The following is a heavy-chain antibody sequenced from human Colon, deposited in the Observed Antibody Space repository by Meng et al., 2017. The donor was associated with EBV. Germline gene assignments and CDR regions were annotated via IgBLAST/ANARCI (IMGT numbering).Heavy chain of an antibody. CDR3: ARGAYFDY. V-gene: IGHV4-30-2*01. CDR1: GGSISSGGYS. Sequence: QLQLQESGSGLVKPSETLSLTCAVPGGSISSGGYSWHWIRQPPGKGLRWIGYIYYSGSAFYNPSLKSRVTLSVDRSKNQFSLNLSSVTAADTAVYYCARGAYFDYWGQGTLVTVSS. CDR2: IYYSGSA. J-gene: IGHJ4*02.